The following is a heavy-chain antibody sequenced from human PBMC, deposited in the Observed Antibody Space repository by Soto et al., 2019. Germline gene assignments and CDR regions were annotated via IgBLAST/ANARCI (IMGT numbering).Heavy chain of an antibody. CDR3: ARSFGMDV. Sequence: GGSRSLSCAGSGFTVPSDYLSWVRQAPGKGLEWVSVIYSGGSTYYADSVKGRFTISRDNSKNTLYLQMNSLRAADTAVYYCARSFGMDVWGQGTTVTVSS. V-gene: IGHV3-53*01. CDR2: IYSGGST. J-gene: IGHJ6*02. CDR1: GFTVPSDY.